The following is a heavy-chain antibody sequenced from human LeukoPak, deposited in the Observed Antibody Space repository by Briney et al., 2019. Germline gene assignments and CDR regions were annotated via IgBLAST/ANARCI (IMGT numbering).Heavy chain of an antibody. D-gene: IGHD1-26*01. CDR2: IDGSGVTT. V-gene: IGHV3-23*01. Sequence: GGSLRLSCAASGFTFSIYDMSWVRQAPGKGLEWVSDIDGSGVTTYYADSVKGRFTISRDNSKNTLYLQMNSLRAEDTAVYYCAKDTQRGSYGYWGQGTLVTVSS. J-gene: IGHJ4*02. CDR1: GFTFSIYD. CDR3: AKDTQRGSYGY.